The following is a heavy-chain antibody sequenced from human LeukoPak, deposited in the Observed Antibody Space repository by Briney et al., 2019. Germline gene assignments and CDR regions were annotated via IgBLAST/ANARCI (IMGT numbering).Heavy chain of an antibody. CDR2: MNPNSGNT. CDR1: GYTFTSND. CDR3: AIRYGSGEKYYYYYYMDV. D-gene: IGHD3-10*01. V-gene: IGHV1-8*01. Sequence: ASVKVSCKASGYTFTSNDINWVRQATGQGLEWMGWMNPNSGNTGYAQKFQGRVTMTRNTSISTAYMELSSLRSEDTAVYYCAIRYGSGEKYYYYYYMDVWGKGTTVTVSS. J-gene: IGHJ6*03.